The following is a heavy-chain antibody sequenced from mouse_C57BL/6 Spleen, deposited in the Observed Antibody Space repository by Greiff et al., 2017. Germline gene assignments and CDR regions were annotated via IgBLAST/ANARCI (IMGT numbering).Heavy chain of an antibody. V-gene: IGHV1-62-3*01. CDR1: GYTFTSYW. Sequence: VQLQQPGAELVKPGASVKLSCKASGYTFTSYWMHWVKQRPGRGLEWIGRIDPTSGGTKYNEKFKSKATLTVDKSSSTAYMQLSSLTSEDSAVYYCARSTVVDGGFAYWGQGTLVTVSA. J-gene: IGHJ3*01. CDR3: ARSTVVDGGFAY. CDR2: IDPTSGGT. D-gene: IGHD1-1*01.